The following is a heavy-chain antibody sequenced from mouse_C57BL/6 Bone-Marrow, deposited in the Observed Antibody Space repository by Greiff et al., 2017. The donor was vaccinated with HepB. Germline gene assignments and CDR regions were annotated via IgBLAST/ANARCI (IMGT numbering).Heavy chain of an antibody. CDR3: ARGGDYDPWFAY. V-gene: IGHV3-6*01. CDR1: GYSITSGYY. Sequence: DVHLVESGPGLVKPSQSLSLTCSVTGYSITSGYYWNWIRQFPGNKLEWMGYISYDGSNNYNPSLKNRISITRDTSKNQFFLKLNSVTTEDTATYYCARGGDYDPWFAYWGQGTLVTVSA. D-gene: IGHD2-4*01. CDR2: ISYDGSN. J-gene: IGHJ3*01.